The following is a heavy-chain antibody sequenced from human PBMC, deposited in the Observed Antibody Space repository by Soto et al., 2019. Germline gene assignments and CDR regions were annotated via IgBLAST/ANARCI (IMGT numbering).Heavy chain of an antibody. CDR2: IDGRGGGA. V-gene: IGHV3-23*01. CDR1: EFTFRNYA. Sequence: ELQLLESGGGLVQPGGSLRLSCAASEFTFRNYAMTWVRQAPGKGLEWVSSIDGRGGGAYYSDSVKGRFTVSRDDSQKTLYLQMMSLKVDDTGVYYCAKDAVSANGEWDWFGPWGQGTLVNVSS. D-gene: IGHD3-10*01. CDR3: AKDAVSANGEWDWFGP. J-gene: IGHJ5*02.